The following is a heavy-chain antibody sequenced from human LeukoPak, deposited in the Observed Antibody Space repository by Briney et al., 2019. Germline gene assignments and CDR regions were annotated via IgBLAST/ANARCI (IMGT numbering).Heavy chain of an antibody. CDR3: TRSRPGTEAGQPNFDY. CDR2: ISSISSNI. Sequence: PGGSLRLSCAASGFTFSTYSMSWVRQAPGKGLEWVSYISSISSNIYYADSVKGRFTISRDNARNSLYLQMNSLRAEDTAVYYCTRSRPGTEAGQPNFDYWGQGTLVTVSS. D-gene: IGHD6-13*01. V-gene: IGHV3-48*01. J-gene: IGHJ4*02. CDR1: GFTFSTYS.